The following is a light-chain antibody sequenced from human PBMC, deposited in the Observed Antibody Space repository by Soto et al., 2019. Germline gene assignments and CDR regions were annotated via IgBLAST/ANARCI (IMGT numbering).Light chain of an antibody. CDR2: VAS. Sequence: EIVWTNSQAPLSLSPGERATPSCRASRSVGSDLAWYHQKPGQAPRLLISVASNGATGIPARFSGSGSGTDFTLTSSSLEPEDFAVYYCQQRSNWLFTFGPGTKVDIK. J-gene: IGKJ3*01. CDR1: RSVGSD. CDR3: QQRSNWLFT. V-gene: IGKV3-11*01.